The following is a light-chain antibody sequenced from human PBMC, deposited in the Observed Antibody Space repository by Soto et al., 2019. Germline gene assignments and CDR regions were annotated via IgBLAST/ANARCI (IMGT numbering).Light chain of an antibody. CDR2: NAS. V-gene: IGKV1-5*01. J-gene: IGKJ1*01. CDR3: QQYGTFSGT. Sequence: DIPPTPSPSTVSASVRVRVTITCLARQNIHPWLAWFQLKLGQAPKLLVYNASSLVSGVPSRFAASGSETEFTLTIDSLPPADCATYCSQQYGTFSGTF. CDR1: QNIHPW.